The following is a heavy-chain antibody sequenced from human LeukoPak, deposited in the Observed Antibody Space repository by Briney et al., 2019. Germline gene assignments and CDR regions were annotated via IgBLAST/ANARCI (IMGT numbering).Heavy chain of an antibody. J-gene: IGHJ3*02. CDR1: GDSVSSNSAS. V-gene: IGHV6-1*01. CDR2: TYFRSKWYN. CDR3: ARAGDHVLCGGVDI. Sequence: SQTLSLTCVISGDSVSSNSASWNWIRQSPSRGLEWLGRTYFRSKWYNDYAVSMKSRVTINPDTSKNQFSLQLNSVTPEDTAVYYCARAGDHVLCGGVDIWGRGTMVTVSS. D-gene: IGHD2-21*01.